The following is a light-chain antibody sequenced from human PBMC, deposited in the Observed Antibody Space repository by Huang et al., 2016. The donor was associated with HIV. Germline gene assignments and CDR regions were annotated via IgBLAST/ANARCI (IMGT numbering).Light chain of an antibody. CDR1: RSVSTN. CDR3: HQYNNWLLS. J-gene: IGKJ4*01. CDR2: GSA. Sequence: EIVMTQSPATLSVSPGQRVTLSCRANRSVSTNLAWYQQRHGQGPRLLSYGSATRAPGIPARFNGRGFGTDFFLTISRLQSEDFALYYCHQYNNWLLSFGGGTRV. V-gene: IGKV3-15*01.